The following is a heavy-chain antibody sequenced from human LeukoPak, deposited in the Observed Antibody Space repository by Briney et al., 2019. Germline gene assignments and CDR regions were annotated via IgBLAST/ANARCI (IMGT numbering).Heavy chain of an antibody. V-gene: IGHV4-39*01. J-gene: IGHJ4*02. CDR1: GGSISRSSYY. CDR2: IYYSGST. D-gene: IGHD1-7*01. CDR3: ARHSGLELLFDY. Sequence: PSETLSLTCTVSGGSISRSSYYWGWIRQPPGKGLEWIGSIYYSGSTYYNPSLKSRVTISVDTSKNQFSLKLSSVTAADTAVYYCARHSGLELLFDYWGQGTLVTVSS.